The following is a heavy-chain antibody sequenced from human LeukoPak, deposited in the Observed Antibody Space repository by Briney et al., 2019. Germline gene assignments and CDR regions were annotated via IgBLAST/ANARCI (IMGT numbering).Heavy chain of an antibody. CDR3: ARGEYQLLPFDY. CDR2: IYYSGST. J-gene: IGHJ4*02. V-gene: IGHV4-59*01. Sequence: SETLSLTCTVSGGSISRYYWSWIRQPPGKGLEWIGYIYYSGSTNYNPSLKSRVTISADTSKNHFSLKLSSVTAADSAVYYCARGEYQLLPFDYWGQGTLVTVSS. D-gene: IGHD2-2*01. CDR1: GGSISRYY.